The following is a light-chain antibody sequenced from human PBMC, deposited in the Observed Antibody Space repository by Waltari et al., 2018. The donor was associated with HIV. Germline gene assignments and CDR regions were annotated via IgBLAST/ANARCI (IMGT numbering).Light chain of an antibody. CDR2: DVS. CDR1: SSDVGAYNS. V-gene: IGLV2-14*03. J-gene: IGLJ1*01. Sequence: QSALTQPASVSWSPGQSIPMSCTGTSSDVGAYNSVACYQQPPGKAPKLIIYDVSNRPSGVPYRFAGSKSGNTASLTISGLQAEDEADYYCKSKTSSSTPCVFGTGTKVTVL. CDR3: KSKTSSSTPCV.